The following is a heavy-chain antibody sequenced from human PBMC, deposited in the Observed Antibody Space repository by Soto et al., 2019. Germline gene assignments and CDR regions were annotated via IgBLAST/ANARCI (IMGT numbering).Heavy chain of an antibody. CDR1: GFTFSSYS. J-gene: IGHJ4*02. Sequence: EVQLVESGGGLVQPGGSLRLSCAASGFTFSSYSMNWVRQAPGKGLEWVSYISSSSSTIYYADSVKGRFTISRDNAKNSLYLQMNSLRDEDTAVYYCARVPLRYYYDSSHLDYWGQGTLVTVSS. CDR2: ISSSSSTI. V-gene: IGHV3-48*02. D-gene: IGHD3-22*01. CDR3: ARVPLRYYYDSSHLDY.